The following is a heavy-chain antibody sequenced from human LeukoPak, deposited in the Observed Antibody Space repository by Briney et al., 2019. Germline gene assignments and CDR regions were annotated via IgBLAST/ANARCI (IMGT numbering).Heavy chain of an antibody. D-gene: IGHD2-2*01. V-gene: IGHV4-30-4*08. J-gene: IGHJ5*02. Sequence: SQTLSLTCTVSGASISSGDYYWSWIRQPPGKGLEWIGSIYYSGSTFHYNPSLKSRVAISIDTSKNQFSRSLSSVTAADTAVYYCASTNCSRSSCFGANWFDPWGQGTLVTVSS. CDR3: ASTNCSRSSCFGANWFDP. CDR2: IYYSGST. CDR1: GASISSGDYY.